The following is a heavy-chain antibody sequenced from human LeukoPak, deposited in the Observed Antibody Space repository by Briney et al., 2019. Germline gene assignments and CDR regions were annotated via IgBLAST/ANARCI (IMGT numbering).Heavy chain of an antibody. CDR3: ARDGYSGSHYDY. CDR1: GGSISSYY. J-gene: IGHJ4*02. D-gene: IGHD1-26*01. V-gene: IGHV4-59*01. Sequence: PSETLSLTCTVSGGSISSYYWSWIRQPPGKGLEWIGYIYYSGSTNYNPSLKSRVTISVDTSKNQFSLKLSSVTAADTAVYYCARDGYSGSHYDYWGQGTLVTVSS. CDR2: IYYSGST.